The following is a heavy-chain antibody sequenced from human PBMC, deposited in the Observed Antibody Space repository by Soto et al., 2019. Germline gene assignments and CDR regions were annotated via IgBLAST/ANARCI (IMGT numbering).Heavy chain of an antibody. CDR1: GFTFSSYG. D-gene: IGHD5-12*01. CDR3: ARENHSGYDYFDY. Sequence: PGGSLRLSCAASGFTFSSYGMHWVRQAPGKGLEWVAVIWYDGSNKYYADSVKGRFTISRDNSKNTLYLQMNSLRAEGTAVYYCARENHSGYDYFDYWGQGTLVTVSS. J-gene: IGHJ4*02. V-gene: IGHV3-33*01. CDR2: IWYDGSNK.